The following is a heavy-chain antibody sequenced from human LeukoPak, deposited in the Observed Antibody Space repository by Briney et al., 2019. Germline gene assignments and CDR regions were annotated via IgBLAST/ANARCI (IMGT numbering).Heavy chain of an antibody. D-gene: IGHD2-15*01. CDR2: IWYDGSNK. Sequence: GGSLRLSCAASGFTLSSYSMNWVRQAPGKGLEWVAVIWYDGSNKYYADSVKGRFTISRDNAKNTLYLQMNSLRAEDTAVYYCARVGHCNGGSCYGVDVWGQGTTVTVSS. V-gene: IGHV3-33*08. CDR3: ARVGHCNGGSCYGVDV. CDR1: GFTLSSYS. J-gene: IGHJ6*02.